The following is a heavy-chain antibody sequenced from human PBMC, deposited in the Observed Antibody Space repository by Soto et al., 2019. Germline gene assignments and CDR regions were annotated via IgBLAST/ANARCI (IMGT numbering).Heavy chain of an antibody. J-gene: IGHJ4*02. Sequence: VQLVESGGGLIQPGGSLRLSCAVSGFTVSNNYMSWVRQAPGKGLEGVSVIYSGGYTAYGDSVKGRFTISRDNSKNPFSVQRKTLRADNPFFYYCATHPGGGGYWGQGTLVTVSS. V-gene: IGHV3-53*01. CDR3: ATHPGGGGY. CDR1: GFTVSNNY. D-gene: IGHD3-10*01. CDR2: IYSGGYT.